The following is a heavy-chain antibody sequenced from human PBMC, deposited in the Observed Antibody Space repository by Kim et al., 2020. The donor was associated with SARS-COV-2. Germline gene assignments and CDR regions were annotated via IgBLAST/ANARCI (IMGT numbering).Heavy chain of an antibody. CDR3: ARVPARYFDWLWSFDY. CDR2: INHSGST. Sequence: SQTLSLTCAVYGGSFSGYYWSWIRQPPGKGLEWIGEINHSGSTNYNPSLKSRVTISVDTSKNQFSLKLSSVTAEDTAVYYCARVPARYFDWLWSFDYWGQGTLVTVSS. J-gene: IGHJ4*02. D-gene: IGHD3-9*01. V-gene: IGHV4-34*01. CDR1: GGSFSGYY.